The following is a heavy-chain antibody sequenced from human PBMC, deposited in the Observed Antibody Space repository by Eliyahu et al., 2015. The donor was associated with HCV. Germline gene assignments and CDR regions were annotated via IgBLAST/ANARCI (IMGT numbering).Heavy chain of an antibody. Sequence: QITLKESGPTLVKPTQTLTLTCNFSGFSLXTSGAGVGWIRQPPGKALEWLALIYWDDERHYSPPLKSRLTITKDTSKNQVVLTMTNMDPVDTATYYCSRYYYESINYHSRRCDFDYWGQGTLVTVSS. J-gene: IGHJ4*02. V-gene: IGHV2-5*02. CDR2: IYWDDER. CDR3: SRYYYESINYHSRRCDFDY. D-gene: IGHD3-22*01. CDR1: GFSLXTSGAG.